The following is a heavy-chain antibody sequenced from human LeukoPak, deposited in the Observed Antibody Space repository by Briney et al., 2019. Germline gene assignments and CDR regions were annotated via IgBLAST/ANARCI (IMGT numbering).Heavy chain of an antibody. J-gene: IGHJ5*02. CDR1: GFTFSSYS. CDR3: AKRSYYRSTNWFDP. CDR2: ISGSGGST. Sequence: PGGSLRLSCAASGFTFSSYSMNWVRQAPGKGLEWVSAISGSGGSTYYADSVKGRFTISRDNSKNTLYLQMNSLRAEDTAVYYCAKRSYYRSTNWFDPWGQGTLVTVSS. D-gene: IGHD3-10*01. V-gene: IGHV3-23*01.